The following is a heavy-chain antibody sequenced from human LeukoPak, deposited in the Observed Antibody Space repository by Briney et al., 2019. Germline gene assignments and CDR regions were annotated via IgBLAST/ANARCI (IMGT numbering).Heavy chain of an antibody. Sequence: ASVKVSCKVSRYTLTELSMHWVRQAPGKGLEWMGGFDPEDGETIYAQKFQGRVTMTEDTSTDTAYMELSSLRSEDTAVYYCATNRDRNYYDSSGYYYVRFDYWGQGTLVTVSS. CDR1: RYTLTELS. J-gene: IGHJ4*02. CDR3: ATNRDRNYYDSSGYYYVRFDY. D-gene: IGHD3-22*01. CDR2: FDPEDGET. V-gene: IGHV1-24*01.